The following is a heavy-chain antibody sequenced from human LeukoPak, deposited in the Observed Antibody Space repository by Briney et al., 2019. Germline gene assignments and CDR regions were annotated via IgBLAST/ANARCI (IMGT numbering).Heavy chain of an antibody. J-gene: IGHJ4*02. CDR2: ISGSGGNT. CDR1: GFTFSSYS. CDR3: ARSGNSALGYFDY. V-gene: IGHV3-23*01. Sequence: GGSLRLSCAASGFTFSSYSMNWVRQAPGKGLEWVSAISGSGGNTYYADSVKGRFTISRDNSKNTLYLQMNSLRAEDTAVYYCARSGNSALGYFDYWGQGTLVTVSS. D-gene: IGHD4-23*01.